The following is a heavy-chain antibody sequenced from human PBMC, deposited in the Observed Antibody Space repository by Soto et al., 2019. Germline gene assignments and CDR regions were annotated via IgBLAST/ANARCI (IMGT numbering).Heavy chain of an antibody. CDR1: GYTFTSYY. CDR3: AAGEPRITMVRGVIEYYYGMDV. D-gene: IGHD3-10*01. CDR2: INPSGGST. V-gene: IGHV1-46*01. J-gene: IGHJ6*02. Sequence: GASVKVSCKASGYTFTSYYMHWVRQAPGQGLEWMGIINPSGGSTSYAQKFQGRVTMTRDTSTSTVYMELSSLRSEDTAVYYCAAGEPRITMVRGVIEYYYGMDVWGQGTTVTVSS.